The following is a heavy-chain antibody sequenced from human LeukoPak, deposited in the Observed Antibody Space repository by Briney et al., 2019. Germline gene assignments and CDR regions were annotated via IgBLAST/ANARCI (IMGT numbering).Heavy chain of an antibody. J-gene: IGHJ4*02. Sequence: GGSLRISWTAPGFTFRTYAMKLVRPAPGKGLEWLSGISGSGNGTYYADSVKGRFIISRDNSKNMVYLQMNSLTVEDTATYYCAKRTMSAFDSWGQGTLLIVSS. CDR1: GFTFRTYA. V-gene: IGHV3-23*01. CDR2: ISGSGNGT. CDR3: AKRTMSAFDS.